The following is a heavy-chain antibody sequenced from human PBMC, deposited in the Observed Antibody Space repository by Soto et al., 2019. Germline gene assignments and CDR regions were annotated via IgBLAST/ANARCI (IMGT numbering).Heavy chain of an antibody. CDR1: GFTFSSYA. CDR2: ISGSGGST. D-gene: IGHD2-2*01. Sequence: EVQLLESGGGLVQPGGSLRLSCAASGFTFSSYAMSWVRQAPGKGLEWVSAISGSGGSTYYADSVKGRFTISRDNSKNTLYLQMNSLRAEDTAVYYCATHIVVVPAAMNAFDIWGQGTMVTVSS. CDR3: ATHIVVVPAAMNAFDI. J-gene: IGHJ3*02. V-gene: IGHV3-23*01.